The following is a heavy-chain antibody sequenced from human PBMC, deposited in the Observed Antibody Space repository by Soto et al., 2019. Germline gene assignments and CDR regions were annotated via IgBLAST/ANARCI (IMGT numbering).Heavy chain of an antibody. Sequence: TLSLTCTVSVGSVSSGAYHWSWFLQHPGQGLEWIASISYRGITYSNPSLKSRLSMSVDTSKNQFSLNLTSVTAADTAVYHCARMSATGTRWFDPWGQGTLVTVSS. CDR1: VGSVSSGAYH. V-gene: IGHV4-31*03. CDR3: ARMSATGTRWFDP. CDR2: ISYRGIT. D-gene: IGHD6-13*01. J-gene: IGHJ5*02.